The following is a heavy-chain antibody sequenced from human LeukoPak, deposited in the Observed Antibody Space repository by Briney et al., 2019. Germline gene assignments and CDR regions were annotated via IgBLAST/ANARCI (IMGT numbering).Heavy chain of an antibody. CDR3: ARVKAVAGILEDYYYYGMDV. CDR1: GGSISGYY. J-gene: IGHJ6*02. CDR2: INHSGST. V-gene: IGHV4-34*01. D-gene: IGHD6-19*01. Sequence: SETQSLTCAVYGGSISGYYWSWIRQPPGKGLEWIGEINHSGSTNYNPSPKSRVTISVDTSKNQFSLKLSSVTAADTAVYYCARVKAVAGILEDYYYYGMDVWGQGTTVTVSS.